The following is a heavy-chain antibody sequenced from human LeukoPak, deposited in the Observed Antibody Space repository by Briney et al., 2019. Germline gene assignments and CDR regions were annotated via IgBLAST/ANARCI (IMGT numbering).Heavy chain of an antibody. Sequence: PGGSLRLSCAASGFTVSSNYMSWVRQAPGKGLEWVSVIYSGGSTYYADSVKGRFTISRDNSKNTLYLQMNSLRAEDTAVYYCARDLPPTGYYMGFDYWGQGTLVTVSS. CDR3: ARDLPPTGYYMGFDY. J-gene: IGHJ4*02. D-gene: IGHD3-9*01. CDR1: GFTVSSNY. V-gene: IGHV3-53*01. CDR2: IYSGGST.